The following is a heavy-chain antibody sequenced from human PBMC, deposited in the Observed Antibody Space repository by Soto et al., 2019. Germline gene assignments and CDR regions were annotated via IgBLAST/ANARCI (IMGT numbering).Heavy chain of an antibody. V-gene: IGHV1-69*08. J-gene: IGHJ4*02. Sequence: QVQLVQSGAEVKKPGSSVKVSCKASGGTFSSYTISWVRQAPGQGLEWMGRIIPILGIANYAQKFQGRVTITADKSTSTAYMELSSLRSEDTAEYYCARDRVELERLYYWGQGTLVTVSS. CDR1: GGTFSSYT. D-gene: IGHD1-1*01. CDR2: IIPILGIA. CDR3: ARDRVELERLYY.